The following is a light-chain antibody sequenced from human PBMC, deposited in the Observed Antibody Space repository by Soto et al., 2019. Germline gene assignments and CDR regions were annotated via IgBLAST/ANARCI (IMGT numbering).Light chain of an antibody. CDR3: SSYTSSSTLLYV. J-gene: IGLJ1*01. Sequence: QSALTQPASVSGSPGQSITISCTGTSSDVGGYNYVSWYQQHPGKAPKLMIYEVSNRASGVSNRFSGSKSGNTASLTISGLQAEDDAEYYCSSYTSSSTLLYVFGTGTKLTVL. V-gene: IGLV2-14*01. CDR2: EVS. CDR1: SSDVGGYNY.